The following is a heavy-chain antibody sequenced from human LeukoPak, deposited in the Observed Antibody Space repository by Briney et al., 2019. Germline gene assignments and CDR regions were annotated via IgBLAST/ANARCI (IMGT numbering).Heavy chain of an antibody. D-gene: IGHD6-19*01. J-gene: IGHJ4*02. Sequence: TGGSLRLTCAVSGFTFSSYGMYWVRQAPGKGLEWVAFIRYDGSNKYYADSVKGRFTVSRDNSKNTLYLQMNSLKAEDTAVYYCAKDEGGSGWYEGGIFDYWGQGTLVTVSS. CDR1: GFTFSSYG. CDR2: IRYDGSNK. CDR3: AKDEGGSGWYEGGIFDY. V-gene: IGHV3-30*02.